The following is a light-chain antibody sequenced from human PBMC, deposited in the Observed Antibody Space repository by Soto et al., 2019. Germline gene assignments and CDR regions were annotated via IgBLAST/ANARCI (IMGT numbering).Light chain of an antibody. J-gene: IGLJ1*01. CDR1: SPNIGSNT. CDR2: SSN. V-gene: IGLV1-44*01. Sequence: QSVLTQPPSASGTPGQRVTISCSGSSPNIGSNTVNWYQQLPGTAPKVLIYSSNQRPSGVPDRFSGSKSETSASLAISGLQSEDEADYYCAAWDYSLNAYVFGIGTKVTVL. CDR3: AAWDYSLNAYV.